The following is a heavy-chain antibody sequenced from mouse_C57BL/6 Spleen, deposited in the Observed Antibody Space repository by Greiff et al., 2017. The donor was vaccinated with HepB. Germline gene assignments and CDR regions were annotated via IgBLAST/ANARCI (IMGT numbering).Heavy chain of an antibody. CDR3: ARQVGNYFYAMDY. V-gene: IGHV5-6*02. CDR2: ISSGGSYT. J-gene: IGHJ4*01. D-gene: IGHD2-1*01. CDR1: GFTFSSYG. Sequence: EVMLVESGGDLVKPGGSLKLSCAASGFTFSSYGMSWVRQTPDKRLEWVATISSGGSYTYYPDSVKGRFTISRDNAKNTLYLQMSSLKSEDTAMYYCARQVGNYFYAMDYWGQGTSVTVSS.